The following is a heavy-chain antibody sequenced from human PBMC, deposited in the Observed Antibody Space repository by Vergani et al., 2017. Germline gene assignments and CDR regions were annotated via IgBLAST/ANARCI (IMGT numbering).Heavy chain of an antibody. V-gene: IGHV4-38-2*01. CDR1: GYSISSGYY. Sequence: QVQLQESGPGLVKPSETLSLTCAVSGYSISSGYYWGWIRQPPGKGLEWIGSIYHSGSTYYNPSLKSRVTISVDTSKNQFSLKLSSVTAADTAVYYCARHGPTSIITMVVVVNPFDCWGQGTLVTVYS. J-gene: IGHJ4*02. CDR3: ARHGPTSIITMVVVVNPFDC. CDR2: IYHSGST. D-gene: IGHD3-22*01.